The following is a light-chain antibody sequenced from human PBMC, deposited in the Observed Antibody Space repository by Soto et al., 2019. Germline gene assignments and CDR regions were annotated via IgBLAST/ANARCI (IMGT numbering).Light chain of an antibody. CDR1: QNVATN. V-gene: IGKV3-15*01. J-gene: IGKJ1*01. Sequence: EAVLTQSPATLSVSPGEGATLSCRASQNVATNLAWYQQRPGQAPRLLIYGASKRAIGLPARFSGSGSGTEFTLTITSLQSEDFAVYYCQQYNNWSQTFGQGTKVDIK. CDR3: QQYNNWSQT. CDR2: GAS.